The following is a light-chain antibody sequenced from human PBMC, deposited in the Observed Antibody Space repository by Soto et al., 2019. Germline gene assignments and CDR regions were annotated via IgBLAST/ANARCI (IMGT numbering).Light chain of an antibody. CDR2: RST. Sequence: QAVVSQSPSASGAPGQRVTISCSGNSSNIGNNGVNWYRQLPGAAPKLLIYRSTQRPTGVPDRFSGSKSGTSASLAISGLQSEDEGDYYCAAWDDSLTALYVFGSGTKVTVL. CDR1: SSNIGNNG. V-gene: IGLV1-44*01. CDR3: AAWDDSLTALYV. J-gene: IGLJ1*01.